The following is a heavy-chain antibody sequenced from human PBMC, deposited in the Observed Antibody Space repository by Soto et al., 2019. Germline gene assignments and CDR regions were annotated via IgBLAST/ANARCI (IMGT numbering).Heavy chain of an antibody. D-gene: IGHD1-26*01. CDR1: GFIFSAFG. CDR2: LSHDGSNK. CDR3: ARDRDGGTYTYFDN. J-gene: IGHJ4*02. V-gene: IGHV3-30*03. Sequence: QVQLVESGGGVVQPGRSLRLSCAASGFIFSAFGIHWVRQAPGKGLEWVAFLSHDGSNKYYADSVRARFSISRDNSKNTVYLQMNSLRADDTAVYYCARDRDGGTYTYFDNWGQGTRVTVSS.